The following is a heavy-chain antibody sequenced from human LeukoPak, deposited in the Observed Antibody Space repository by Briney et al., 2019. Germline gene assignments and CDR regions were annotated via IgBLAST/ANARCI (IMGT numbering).Heavy chain of an antibody. CDR2: ISWNSGSI. CDR1: GFTFDDYA. V-gene: IGHV3-9*01. CDR3: AKENPYYYGMDV. J-gene: IGHJ6*02. Sequence: GGSLRLSCAASGFTFDDYAMHWVRQAPGKGLEWVSGISWNSGSIGYADSVKGRFTISRDNAKNPLYLQMNSLRAEDTALYYCAKENPYYYGMDVWGQGTTVTVSS.